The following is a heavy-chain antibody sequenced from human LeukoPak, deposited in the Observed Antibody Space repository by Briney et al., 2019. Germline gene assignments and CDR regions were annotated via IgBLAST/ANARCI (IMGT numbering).Heavy chain of an antibody. CDR1: GFTFMRYG. CDR2: IWYDGSNK. Sequence: PGGSLRLSCAASGFTFMRYGMHWVRQAPGKGLEWVAVIWYDGSNKYYADSVKGRFTISRDNSKNTLYLQMNSLRAEDTAVYYCAKDGGSSGYTKPEGWFDPWGQGTLVTVSS. D-gene: IGHD6-13*01. V-gene: IGHV3-33*06. CDR3: AKDGGSSGYTKPEGWFDP. J-gene: IGHJ5*02.